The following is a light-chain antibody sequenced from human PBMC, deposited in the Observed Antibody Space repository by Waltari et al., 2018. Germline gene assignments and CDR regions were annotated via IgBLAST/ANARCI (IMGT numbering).Light chain of an antibody. CDR1: QNINTS. CDR3: QQTYSTSL. J-gene: IGKJ2*01. V-gene: IGKV1-39*01. Sequence: DMQMKQSPSSLSASVGDRLTISCRASQNINTSINWYQQKPGKAPKLLIYAAINLQSGVPARFRGSGSGTDFSLTISSLQPEDSATYYCQQTYSTSLFGQGTKLEIK. CDR2: AAI.